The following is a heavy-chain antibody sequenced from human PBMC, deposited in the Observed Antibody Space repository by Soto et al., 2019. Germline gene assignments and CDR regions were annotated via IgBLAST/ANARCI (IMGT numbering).Heavy chain of an antibody. Sequence: SETLSLTCAVYGGSLSGYYWSWIRQPPGKGLEWIGEINHSGSTNYNPSLKSRVTISVDTSKNQFSLKLSSVTAADTAVYYCARQRTLVVTQAYFDVWGPGSLVTVSS. CDR1: GGSLSGYY. D-gene: IGHD2-21*02. CDR2: INHSGST. V-gene: IGHV4-34*01. CDR3: ARQRTLVVTQAYFDV. J-gene: IGHJ4*02.